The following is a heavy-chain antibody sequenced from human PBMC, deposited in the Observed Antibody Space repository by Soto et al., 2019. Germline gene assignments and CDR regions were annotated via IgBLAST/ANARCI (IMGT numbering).Heavy chain of an antibody. CDR2: IWYDGSNK. V-gene: IGHV3-33*01. CDR1: GFTFSSYG. J-gene: IGHJ4*02. CDR3: ARDYDSSGYPRYYVDY. D-gene: IGHD3-22*01. Sequence: QVQLVESGGGVVQPGRSLRLSCAASGFTFSSYGMHWVRQAPGKGLEWVAVIWYDGSNKYYADSVKGRFTISRDNSKNTLYLQMNSRSAADTAVYYCARDYDSSGYPRYYVDYWGQGTLVTVSS.